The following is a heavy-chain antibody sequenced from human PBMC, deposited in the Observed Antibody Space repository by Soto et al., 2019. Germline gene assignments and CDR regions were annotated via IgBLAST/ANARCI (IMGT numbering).Heavy chain of an antibody. CDR3: AKFRVVVSEYYYYYYGMDV. V-gene: IGHV3-23*01. CDR2: ISGSGGRT. D-gene: IGHD2-21*01. CDR1: GFTFSSYA. J-gene: IGHJ6*02. Sequence: PGESLRLSCAASGFTFSSYAMSWVRQAPGKGLEWVSAISGSGGRTYYADFVKGRFTISRDNSKNTLYLQMNSLRAEDTAVYYCAKFRVVVSEYYYYYYGMDVWGQGTTVTVSS.